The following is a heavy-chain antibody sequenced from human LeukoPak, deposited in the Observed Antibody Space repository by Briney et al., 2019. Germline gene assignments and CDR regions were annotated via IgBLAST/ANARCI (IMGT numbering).Heavy chain of an antibody. CDR1: GFTFSGYA. Sequence: GGSLRLSCAASGFTFSGYAMSWVRQAPGKGLEWVSAISGSGGSTYYADSVKGRFTISRDNSKSTLYLQMNSLRAEDTAVYYCARGGDIVVVVAARDWYFDLWGRGTLVTVSS. J-gene: IGHJ2*01. V-gene: IGHV3-23*01. CDR3: ARGGDIVVVVAARDWYFDL. CDR2: ISGSGGST. D-gene: IGHD2-15*01.